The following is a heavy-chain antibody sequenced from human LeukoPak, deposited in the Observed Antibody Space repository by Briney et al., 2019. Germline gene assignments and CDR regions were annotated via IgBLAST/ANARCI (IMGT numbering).Heavy chain of an antibody. CDR3: ARPRDGYNKYFQH. CDR1: GYTFTGYY. J-gene: IGHJ1*01. Sequence: ASVKVSCKASGYTFTGYYMHWVRQAPGQGLEWMGWINPNSGGTNYAKKFQGRVTMTRDTSISKAYMELSRLRSDDTAVYYCARPRDGYNKYFQHWGQGTLVTVSS. CDR2: INPNSGGT. V-gene: IGHV1-2*02. D-gene: IGHD5-24*01.